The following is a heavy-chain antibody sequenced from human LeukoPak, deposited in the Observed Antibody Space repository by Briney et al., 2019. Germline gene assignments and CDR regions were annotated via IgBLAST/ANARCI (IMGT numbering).Heavy chain of an antibody. D-gene: IGHD6-19*01. CDR2: IYYNGNT. J-gene: IGHJ4*02. V-gene: IGHV4-59*08. Sequence: SETLSLTCTLSGGSISTYFWSWTRKPPGKGLEWIGYIYYNGNTDYNPSLKSRVTMSVDTSKNQFSLKLRSVAAADTAVYYCARGDTSGWYTDYWGQGTLVTVSS. CDR1: GGSISTYF. CDR3: ARGDTSGWYTDY.